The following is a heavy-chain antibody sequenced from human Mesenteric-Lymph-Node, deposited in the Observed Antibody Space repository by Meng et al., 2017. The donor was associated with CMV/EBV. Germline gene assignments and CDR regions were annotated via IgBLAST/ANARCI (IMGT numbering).Heavy chain of an antibody. CDR2: ISSGGSTK. V-gene: IGHV3-48*03. D-gene: IGHD2-15*01. Sequence: GGSLRLSCAASGFTLSTYEMTWVRQAPGKGLDWVSHISSGGSTKYYADSVKGRFTISRDNAKNSLYLQMNSLRAEDTAVYYCATVVVAASDYWGQGTLVTVSS. J-gene: IGHJ4*02. CDR1: GFTLSTYE. CDR3: ATVVVAASDY.